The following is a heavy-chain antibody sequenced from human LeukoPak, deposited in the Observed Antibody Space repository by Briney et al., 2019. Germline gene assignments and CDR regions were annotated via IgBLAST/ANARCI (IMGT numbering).Heavy chain of an antibody. CDR3: ARGYGPLGPFDY. J-gene: IGHJ4*02. CDR2: INPSGGST. D-gene: IGHD1-14*01. Sequence: ASVKVSCKASGYTFTSYGISWVRQAPVQGLEWRGIINPSGGSTSYAQKFQGRVTMTRDMSTSTVYMELSSLRSEDTAVYYCARGYGPLGPFDYWGQGTLVTVSS. V-gene: IGHV1-46*01. CDR1: GYTFTSYG.